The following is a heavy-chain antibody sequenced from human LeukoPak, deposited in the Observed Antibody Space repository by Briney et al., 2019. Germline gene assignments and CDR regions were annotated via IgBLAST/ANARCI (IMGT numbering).Heavy chain of an antibody. J-gene: IGHJ3*02. CDR3: ARAAPYYYDSSGYSAFDS. Sequence: GALRPSCAASGFTFRSYSMHWVRQAPGKGLEWVSYISSTSSTIYYADSVKGRFTISRDNAKNSLYLQMNSLRDEDTAVYYCARAAPYYYDSSGYSAFDSWGQGTMVT. CDR2: ISSTSSTI. CDR1: GFTFRSYS. D-gene: IGHD3-22*01. V-gene: IGHV3-48*02.